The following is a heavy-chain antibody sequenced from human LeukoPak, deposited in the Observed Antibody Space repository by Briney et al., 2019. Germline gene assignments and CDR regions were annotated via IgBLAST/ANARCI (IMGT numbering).Heavy chain of an antibody. Sequence: ASVKVSCKASGYTFTSYGISWVRQAPGQGLEWTGWISAYNGNTNYAQKLQGRVTMTTDTSTSTAYMELRSLRSDDTAVYYCARDSRSRRYDSSGYYAGYWGQGTLVTVSS. CDR1: GYTFTSYG. CDR2: ISAYNGNT. V-gene: IGHV1-18*01. J-gene: IGHJ4*02. D-gene: IGHD3-22*01. CDR3: ARDSRSRRYDSSGYYAGY.